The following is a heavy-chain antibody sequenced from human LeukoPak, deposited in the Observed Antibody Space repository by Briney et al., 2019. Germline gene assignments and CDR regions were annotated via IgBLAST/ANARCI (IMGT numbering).Heavy chain of an antibody. V-gene: IGHV3-23*01. CDR2: ISSSGGDT. CDR3: AKEIYAFGSRGFDY. Sequence: GGSLRLSCSDSQFTFSYYTMTWVRQAPRKGLGWVSGISSSGGDTYYAASVKGWLPISRDNYKNTLYLQLNSLRVEDTAVYYCAKEIYAFGSRGFDYWGQGNPVTVFS. CDR1: QFTFSYYT. D-gene: IGHD2-2*01. J-gene: IGHJ4*02.